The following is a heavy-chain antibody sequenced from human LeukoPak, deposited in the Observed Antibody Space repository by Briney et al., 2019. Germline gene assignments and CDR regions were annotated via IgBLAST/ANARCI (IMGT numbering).Heavy chain of an antibody. J-gene: IGHJ4*02. CDR3: ASYYDILTGYAL. CDR2: IYHSGST. Sequence: SETLSLTCTVSGYSISSGYYWGWIRQPPGKGLEWIGSIYHSGSTYYNPSLKSRVTISVDTSKNQFSLKLGSVTAADTAVYYCASYYDILTGYALWGRGTLVTVSS. CDR1: GYSISSGYY. V-gene: IGHV4-38-2*02. D-gene: IGHD3-9*01.